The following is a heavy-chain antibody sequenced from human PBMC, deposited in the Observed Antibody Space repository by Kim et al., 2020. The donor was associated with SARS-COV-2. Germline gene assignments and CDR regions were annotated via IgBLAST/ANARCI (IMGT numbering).Heavy chain of an antibody. V-gene: IGHV4-34*01. Sequence: NYSPSLKSRVTISVDTSKNQFSLKLSSVTAADTAVYYCARRMGFRWDYWGQGTLVTVSS. D-gene: IGHD2-15*01. J-gene: IGHJ4*02. CDR3: ARRMGFRWDY.